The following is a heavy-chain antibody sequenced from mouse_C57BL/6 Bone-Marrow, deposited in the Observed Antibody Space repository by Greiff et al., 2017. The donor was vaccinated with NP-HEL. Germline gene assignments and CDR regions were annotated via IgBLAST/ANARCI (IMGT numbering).Heavy chain of an antibody. CDR2: IRLKSDNYAT. D-gene: IGHD1-1*01. Sequence: DVKLVESGGGLVQPGGSMKLSCVASGFTFSNYWMNWVRQSPEKGLEWVAQIRLKSDNYATHYAESVKGRFTISRYDSKSSVYLQMNNLRAEDTGIYYCTNYYVSLLDYWGQGTTLTVSS. CDR1: GFTFSNYW. V-gene: IGHV6-3*01. J-gene: IGHJ2*01. CDR3: TNYYVSLLDY.